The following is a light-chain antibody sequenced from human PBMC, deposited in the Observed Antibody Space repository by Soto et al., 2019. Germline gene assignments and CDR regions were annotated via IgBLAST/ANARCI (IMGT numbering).Light chain of an antibody. CDR1: QSVSSN. V-gene: IGKV3-15*01. J-gene: IGKJ1*01. CDR2: GAS. CDR3: QQYNNWPLWT. Sequence: IVMTQTTATLSVSPGERATLSCRARQSVSSNLAWYQQKPGQAPRLLIYGASTRATGIPARFSGSGSGTEFTLTISSLQSEDFAVYYCQQYNNWPLWTFGQGTKVDIK.